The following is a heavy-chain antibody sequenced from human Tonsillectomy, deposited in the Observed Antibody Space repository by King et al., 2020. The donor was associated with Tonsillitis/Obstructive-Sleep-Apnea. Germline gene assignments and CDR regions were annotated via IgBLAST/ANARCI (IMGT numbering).Heavy chain of an antibody. V-gene: IGHV4-39*01. CDR1: GGSISSSSYY. J-gene: IGHJ4*02. CDR2: IYYSGTT. CDR3: ARPNTVTNGYYFDY. D-gene: IGHD4-11*01. Sequence: QLQESGPGLVKPSETLSLTCSVSGGSISSSSYYWGWIRQPPGKGLECIGSIYYSGTTYYNPSLKSRVTISVDTSKNQFSLKLSSVTAAETAVYYCARPNTVTNGYYFDYWGQGTLVTVSS.